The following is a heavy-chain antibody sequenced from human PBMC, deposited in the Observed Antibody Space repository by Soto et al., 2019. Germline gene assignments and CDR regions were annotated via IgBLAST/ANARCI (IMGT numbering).Heavy chain of an antibody. Sequence: QVQLQQWGAGLLKPSETLSLTCAVSGGSFSGYYWSWIRQPPGKGLEWIGEINHSGTTNYNPSLKSRVTISVDTSKDQCSLNLSSVTAADTAVYYCASLDYGDYRDDYWGQGTLVTVSS. J-gene: IGHJ4*02. V-gene: IGHV4-34*01. CDR3: ASLDYGDYRDDY. D-gene: IGHD4-17*01. CDR1: GGSFSGYY. CDR2: INHSGTT.